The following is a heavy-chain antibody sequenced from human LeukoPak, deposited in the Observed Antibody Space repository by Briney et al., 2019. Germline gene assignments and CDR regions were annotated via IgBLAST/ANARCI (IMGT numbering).Heavy chain of an antibody. D-gene: IGHD1-26*01. CDR2: ISGSRTNT. CDR1: GFTFDDYC. J-gene: IGHJ3*02. CDR3: ARDIVGTSGAFDI. V-gene: IGHV3-11*05. Sequence: PGGSLRLSCAASGFTFDDYCMSWVRQAPGKGLEWVSYISGSRTNTNYADSVKGRFTISRDNAKKSLYLQMNSLRAEDTAVYYCARDIVGTSGAFDIWGQGTMVTVSS.